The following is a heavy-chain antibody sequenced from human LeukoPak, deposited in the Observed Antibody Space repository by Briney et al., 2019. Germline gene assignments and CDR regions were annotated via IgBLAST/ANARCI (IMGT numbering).Heavy chain of an antibody. J-gene: IGHJ4*02. Sequence: GGSLRLSCAASGFTFSSYSMSWVRQAPGKGREWVSYISSSSSTIYYADSVKGRFTISRDNAKNSLYLQMNSLRAEDTAVYYCARCDFWSGYYSFDYWGQGTLVTVSS. CDR3: ARCDFWSGYYSFDY. CDR1: GFTFSSYS. CDR2: ISSSSSTI. D-gene: IGHD3-3*01. V-gene: IGHV3-48*01.